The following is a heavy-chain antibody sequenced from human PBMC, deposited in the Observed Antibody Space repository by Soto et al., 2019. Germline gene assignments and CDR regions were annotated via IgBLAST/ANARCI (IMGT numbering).Heavy chain of an antibody. Sequence: EVQLVQSGAEVKKPGESLRISCKGSGYSFTSYWISWVRQMPGKGLEWMGRIDPSDSYTNYSPSFQGHVTISADKSISTAYLQWSSLKASDTALYYRARRFPRTLNFDYWGQGTLVTVSS. CDR3: ARRFPRTLNFDY. CDR2: IDPSDSYT. J-gene: IGHJ4*02. CDR1: GYSFTSYW. D-gene: IGHD2-2*01. V-gene: IGHV5-10-1*01.